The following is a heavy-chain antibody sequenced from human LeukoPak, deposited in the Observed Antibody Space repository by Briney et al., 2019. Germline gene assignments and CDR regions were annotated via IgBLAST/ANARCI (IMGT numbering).Heavy chain of an antibody. V-gene: IGHV4-30-2*01. D-gene: IGHD3-10*01. Sequence: SETLSLTCTVSGASISSGTYSWSWIRQPPGEGLEWLGYIYHTGSTYYSPSLKSRVTISVDRSKNQFSLNLNSVTAADTALYYCARGDGSGSGRWFDPWGQGTLITVSS. CDR3: ARGDGSGSGRWFDP. CDR1: GASISSGTYS. CDR2: IYHTGST. J-gene: IGHJ5*02.